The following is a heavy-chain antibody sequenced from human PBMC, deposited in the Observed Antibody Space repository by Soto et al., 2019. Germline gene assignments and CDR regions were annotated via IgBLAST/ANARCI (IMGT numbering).Heavy chain of an antibody. CDR2: IYNSGST. V-gene: IGHV4-59*08. D-gene: IGHD3-10*01. CDR1: GGSISSYY. Sequence: SETLSLTCTVSGGSISSYYWTWIRQPPGKGLEWIGFIYNSGSTHYNPSLRSRVTISVDTSKNQFSLKLSSVTAADTAVYYCARWWFGEFFDYWGQGTLVTVSS. CDR3: ARWWFGEFFDY. J-gene: IGHJ4*02.